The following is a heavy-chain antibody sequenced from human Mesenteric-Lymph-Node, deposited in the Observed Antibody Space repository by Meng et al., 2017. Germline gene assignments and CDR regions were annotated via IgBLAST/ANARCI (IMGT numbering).Heavy chain of an antibody. V-gene: IGHV4-34*01. Sequence: QWQPRLWGSGLLKPSESLSLTCAVYGGSLSGYYLSWIRQSQRKGLEWIGEINSSGRTNYNPSLESRVTISVDTSQNQFSLTLTSVTAADTAVYYCARVNYVWGSYREDYWGQGTLVTVSS. CDR2: INSSGRT. CDR3: ARVNYVWGSYREDY. D-gene: IGHD3-16*02. J-gene: IGHJ4*02. CDR1: GGSLSGYY.